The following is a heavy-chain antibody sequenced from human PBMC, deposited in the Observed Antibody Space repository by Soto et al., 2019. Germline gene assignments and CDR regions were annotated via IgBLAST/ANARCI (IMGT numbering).Heavy chain of an antibody. Sequence: QVQLVQSGAEVKKPGASVKVSCKASGYTFTSYDINWVRQATGQGLEWMGVMNPNSGNTGYAQKFQGRVTMTRNTSISTAYMELSSLRSEDTAVYYCARVYCSSTSCYGPNWFDPWGQGTLVTVSS. CDR2: MNPNSGNT. CDR1: GYTFTSYD. CDR3: ARVYCSSTSCYGPNWFDP. V-gene: IGHV1-8*01. J-gene: IGHJ5*02. D-gene: IGHD2-2*01.